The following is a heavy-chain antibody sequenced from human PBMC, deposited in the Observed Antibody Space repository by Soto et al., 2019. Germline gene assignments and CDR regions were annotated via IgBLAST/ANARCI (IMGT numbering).Heavy chain of an antibody. J-gene: IGHJ4*02. CDR2: LSSDDNT. Sequence: WSLRLSCTASGFSVGRLFMTWVRQAPGKGLEWVSVLSSDDNTYYADSVKGRFTISRDISKNTLLLEMNSLRAEDTAVYHCARDIFGGSYDFWHGGQGTLVTVSS. D-gene: IGHD3-3*01. CDR3: ARDIFGGSYDFWH. CDR1: GFSVGRLF. V-gene: IGHV3-66*01.